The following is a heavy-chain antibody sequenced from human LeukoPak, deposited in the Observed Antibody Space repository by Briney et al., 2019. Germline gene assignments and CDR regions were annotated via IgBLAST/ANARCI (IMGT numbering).Heavy chain of an antibody. Sequence: GGSLRLSCAASGFTFSSYAMHWVRQAPGKGLEWVAVISYDGSNKYYADSVKGRFSISRDNSKNTLYLQMNSLRAEDTAVYYCARARARRGSLDAFDIWGQGTMVTVSS. CDR1: GFTFSSYA. CDR3: ARARARRGSLDAFDI. D-gene: IGHD5-12*01. CDR2: ISYDGSNK. J-gene: IGHJ3*02. V-gene: IGHV3-30-3*01.